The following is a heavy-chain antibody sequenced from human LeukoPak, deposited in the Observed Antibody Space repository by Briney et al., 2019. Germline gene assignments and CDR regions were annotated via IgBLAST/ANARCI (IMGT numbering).Heavy chain of an antibody. CDR1: GFSICSYY. D-gene: IGHD6-6*01. CDR3: ARKLAARPFDY. V-gene: IGHV4-59*01. CDR2: IYYSGRT. J-gene: IGHJ4*02. Sequence: SETLSLTCTVYGFSICSYYWSWIRQPPGKGREWIGYIYYSGRTNYNPSLKSRVTISVDTSKNQFSLKLSSVTAADTAVYYCARKLAARPFDYWGQGTLVTVSS.